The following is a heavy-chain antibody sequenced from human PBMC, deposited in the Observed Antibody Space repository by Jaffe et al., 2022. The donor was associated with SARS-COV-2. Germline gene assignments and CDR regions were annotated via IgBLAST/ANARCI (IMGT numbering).Heavy chain of an antibody. Sequence: QVQLVESGGGVVQPGRSLRLSCAASGFTFSSYGMHWVRQAPGKGLEWVAVIWYDGSNKYYADSVKGRFTISRDNSKNTLYLQMNSLRAEDTAVYYCARDSNYYDSSGYYYLDYYYGMDVWGQGTTVTVSS. V-gene: IGHV3-33*01. CDR2: IWYDGSNK. CDR3: ARDSNYYDSSGYYYLDYYYGMDV. CDR1: GFTFSSYG. J-gene: IGHJ6*02. D-gene: IGHD3-22*01.